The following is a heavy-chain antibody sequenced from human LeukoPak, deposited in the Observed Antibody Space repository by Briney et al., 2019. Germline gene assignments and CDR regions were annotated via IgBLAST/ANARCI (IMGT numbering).Heavy chain of an antibody. D-gene: IGHD6-13*01. Sequence: SETLSLTCTVSGGSISGYYWSWIRQPPGKGLEYIAYIHYSGSTDYSPSLKSRVTISVDTSKNQFSLKMSSVTAADTAVYYCARLNLIGSSPVHHFDYWGQGILVTVSS. V-gene: IGHV4-59*08. J-gene: IGHJ4*02. CDR1: GGSISGYY. CDR2: IHYSGST. CDR3: ARLNLIGSSPVHHFDY.